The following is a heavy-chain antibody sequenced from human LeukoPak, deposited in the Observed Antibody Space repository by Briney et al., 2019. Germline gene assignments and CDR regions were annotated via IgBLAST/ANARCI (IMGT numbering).Heavy chain of an antibody. CDR3: ATDRTYLLRNAFDI. J-gene: IGHJ3*02. CDR1: GFTFSSYG. V-gene: IGHV3-23*01. CDR2: ISGSGGST. D-gene: IGHD2-2*01. Sequence: GGTLRLSCAASGFTFSSYGMSWVRQAPGKGLEWVSAISGSGGSTYYADSVKGRFTISRDNSKNTLYLQMNSLRAEDTAVYYCATDRTYLLRNAFDIWGQGTMVTVSS.